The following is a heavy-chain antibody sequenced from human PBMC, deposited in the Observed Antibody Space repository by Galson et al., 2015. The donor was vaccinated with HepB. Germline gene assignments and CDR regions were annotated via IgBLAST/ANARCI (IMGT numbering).Heavy chain of an antibody. CDR1: GFAVSNNY. J-gene: IGHJ6*02. CDR3: ARGLKGLCSGRRCFTSLYAYFHGMDV. CDR2: TYIGGST. V-gene: IGHV3-66*01. D-gene: IGHD2-15*01. Sequence: SLRLSCATSGFAVSNNYMNLVRQAPGKGLEWDSVTYIGGSTYYADSVKGRFTTFRDHSKNTLYLQMNSLRAEDTAVYYCARGLKGLCSGRRCFTSLYAYFHGMDVWGQGTTVTVSS.